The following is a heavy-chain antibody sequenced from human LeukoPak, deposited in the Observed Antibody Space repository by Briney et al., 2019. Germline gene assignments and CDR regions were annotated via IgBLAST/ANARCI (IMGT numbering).Heavy chain of an antibody. CDR3: AILYRSIGDH. Sequence: SETLSLTCTVSGGSISSYFWSWIRQPAGKGLEWIGRIYTSGSTNYNPSLKSRVTMSVDTSMTQFSLKLSSVTAADTAVYYCAILYRSIGDHWGQGTLVTVSS. J-gene: IGHJ4*02. V-gene: IGHV4-4*07. D-gene: IGHD6-13*01. CDR2: IYTSGST. CDR1: GGSISSYF.